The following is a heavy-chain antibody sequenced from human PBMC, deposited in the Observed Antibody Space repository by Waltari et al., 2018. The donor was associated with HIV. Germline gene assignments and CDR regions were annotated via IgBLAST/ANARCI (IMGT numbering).Heavy chain of an antibody. CDR2: IYYTGRA. CDR1: GGSVSSRSYF. CDR3: ARHALRVGAAYWNFDL. Sequence: QLQLQESRPGLVKPSETLSLTCTVPGGSVSSRSYFWAWIRQPPGKGLGWVGRIYYTGRAYYNPSLKSRVTISVDTSKNQFSLKVTSVTAADTAVYYCARHALRVGAAYWNFDLWGRGTLVTVSS. V-gene: IGHV4-39*01. D-gene: IGHD1-26*01. J-gene: IGHJ2*01.